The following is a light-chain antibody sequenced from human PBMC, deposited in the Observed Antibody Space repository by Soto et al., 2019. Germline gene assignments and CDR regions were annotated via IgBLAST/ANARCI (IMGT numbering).Light chain of an antibody. CDR2: DAS. CDR1: QTSNW. J-gene: IGKJ1*01. V-gene: IGKV1-5*01. CDR3: QQYYSYCT. Sequence: DIQMTQSPSTLSASVGDRVTITCRASQTSNWLAWYQQKPGKAPKLLIYDASSLEGGVPSRFSGSGSGTEFTLTLSSLQPDDFATYYCQQYYSYCTFGQGTKVEIK.